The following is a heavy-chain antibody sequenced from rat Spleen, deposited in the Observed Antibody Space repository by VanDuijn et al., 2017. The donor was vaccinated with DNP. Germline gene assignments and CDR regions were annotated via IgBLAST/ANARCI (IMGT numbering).Heavy chain of an antibody. D-gene: IGHD1-7*01. Sequence: QVQLKESGPGMVQPSQTLSLTCTVSGFSLTKYHVHWVRQPPGTGLEWMGVMWSDGDTSYNSPLKSRLSISRDTSKNQVFLKMNSLQTEDTATYYCARDHPWGWFAYWGQGTLVTVSS. J-gene: IGHJ3*01. V-gene: IGHV2-32*01. CDR3: ARDHPWGWFAY. CDR2: MWSDGDT. CDR1: GFSLTKYH.